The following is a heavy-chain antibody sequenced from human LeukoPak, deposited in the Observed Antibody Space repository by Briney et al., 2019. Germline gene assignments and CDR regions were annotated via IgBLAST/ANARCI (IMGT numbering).Heavy chain of an antibody. D-gene: IGHD5-24*01. CDR3: ARETNEMFDY. J-gene: IGHJ4*02. CDR2: ISDSGNYI. Sequence: PGGSLRLSCAVSGFTFSSYSMNWVRQAPGKGLEWVSSISDSGNYIYYADSVKGRFTISRDNAKNSLYLQMNSLRADDTAVYYCARETNEMFDYWGQGTLVTVSS. V-gene: IGHV3-21*01. CDR1: GFTFSSYS.